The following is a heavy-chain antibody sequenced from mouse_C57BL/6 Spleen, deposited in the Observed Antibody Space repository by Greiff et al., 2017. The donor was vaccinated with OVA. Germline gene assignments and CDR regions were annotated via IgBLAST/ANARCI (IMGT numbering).Heavy chain of an antibody. D-gene: IGHD2-4*01. CDR1: GFTFTDYY. V-gene: IGHV7-3*01. Sequence: EVQVVESGGGLVQPGGSLSLSCAASGFTFTDYYMSWVRQPPGKALEWLGFIRNKANGYTTEYSASEKGRFTISRDNSQSILYRQMNALRAEDSATYYCARGYYDYDGAWFAYWGQGTLVTVSA. CDR3: ARGYYDYDGAWFAY. J-gene: IGHJ3*01. CDR2: IRNKANGYTT.